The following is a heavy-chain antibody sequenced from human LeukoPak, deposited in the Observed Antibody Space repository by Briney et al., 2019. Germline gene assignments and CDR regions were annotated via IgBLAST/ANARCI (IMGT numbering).Heavy chain of an antibody. Sequence: PSETLSLTCTVSGGSISSYYWSWIRQPPGKGLEWIGYIYDSGSTNYNPSLQSQVTTSLDTSKNQFSLRLRSVTAADTAVYYCARHQFSMGMHGDYSYYFDYWGQGTVVTVSS. CDR3: ARHQFSMGMHGDYSYYFDY. V-gene: IGHV4-59*08. D-gene: IGHD4-17*01. CDR1: GGSISSYY. CDR2: IYDSGST. J-gene: IGHJ4*02.